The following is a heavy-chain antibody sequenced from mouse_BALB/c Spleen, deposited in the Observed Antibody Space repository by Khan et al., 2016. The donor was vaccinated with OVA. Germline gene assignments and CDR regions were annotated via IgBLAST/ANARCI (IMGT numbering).Heavy chain of an antibody. CDR3: ARTYFSYGNYGDYYTMDY. D-gene: IGHD2-1*01. CDR1: GFSLTSYG. CDR2: IWSGGST. J-gene: IGHJ4*01. V-gene: IGHV2-2*02. Sequence: VQLQQSGPGLVQPSQSLSITCTVSGFSLTSYGVPWVRQSPGKGLEWLGVIWSGGSTDYNSAFISRLTISKDHSKSQVFFKMNSLQANDTAIYYCARTYFSYGNYGDYYTMDYWGQGTSVTVSS.